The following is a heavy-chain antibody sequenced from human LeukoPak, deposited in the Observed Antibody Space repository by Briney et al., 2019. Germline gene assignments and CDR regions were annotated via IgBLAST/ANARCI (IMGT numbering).Heavy chain of an antibody. Sequence: GGSLRLSCTASGFIVTNNYINWVRQAPGKGLEWVSLVYSGGSTYYADFVKGRFTISRDNSKNMVYLQMNSLRAEDTAMYYCARDPPAVLSDTYCWGQGTLVTVSS. V-gene: IGHV3-66*01. J-gene: IGHJ4*02. CDR1: GFIVTNNY. CDR2: VYSGGST. CDR3: ARDPPAVLSDTYC. D-gene: IGHD2-21*01.